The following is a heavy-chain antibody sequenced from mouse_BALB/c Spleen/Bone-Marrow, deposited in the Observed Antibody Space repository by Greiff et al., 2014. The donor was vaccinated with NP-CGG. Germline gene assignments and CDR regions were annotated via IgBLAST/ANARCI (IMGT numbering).Heavy chain of an antibody. CDR2: IDPASGNT. D-gene: IGHD2-3*01. Sequence: EVKLQESGADLVKPGASVKLSCTTSGFNIKDTFMHWVKQRPEQGLEWIRRIDPASGNTKYDPKFQGKATITADTSSNKVSLQLSGLTSEDTAVYYCAHDAPFTYWGQGTLVTVSA. CDR3: AHDAPFTY. V-gene: IGHV14-3*02. CDR1: GFNIKDTF. J-gene: IGHJ3*01.